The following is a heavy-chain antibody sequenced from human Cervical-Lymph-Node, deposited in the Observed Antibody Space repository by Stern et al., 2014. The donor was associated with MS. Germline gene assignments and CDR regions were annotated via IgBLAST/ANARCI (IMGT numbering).Heavy chain of an antibody. V-gene: IGHV3-23*04. D-gene: IGHD3-10*01. CDR2: MTGDGKTT. Sequence: EVQLVQSGGGLVQPGGSLRLSCVASGFLFRSYSMSWVRQAPGKGLEWLSVMTGDGKTTYYADSVKGRFTISRDNSENRLYLQMNSLRVDDTAIYYCANLGGYDGVDVWGQGTTVAVSS. CDR1: GFLFRSYS. CDR3: ANLGGYDGVDV. J-gene: IGHJ6*02.